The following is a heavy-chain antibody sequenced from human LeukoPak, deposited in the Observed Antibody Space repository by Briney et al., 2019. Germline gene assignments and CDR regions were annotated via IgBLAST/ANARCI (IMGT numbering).Heavy chain of an antibody. Sequence: ASQTLSLTCTVSGASISSGGHYWSWIRQHPGKGLEWIGYIYYSGSTYFNPSLESRVTISVDTSNNQFSLRLSSVTAADTAVYFCARSIYYYDSSGYYGPLGQADDAFDIRGRGTTVTVSS. D-gene: IGHD3-22*01. CDR2: IYYSGST. CDR1: GASISSGGHY. V-gene: IGHV4-31*03. CDR3: ARSIYYYDSSGYYGPLGQADDAFDI. J-gene: IGHJ3*02.